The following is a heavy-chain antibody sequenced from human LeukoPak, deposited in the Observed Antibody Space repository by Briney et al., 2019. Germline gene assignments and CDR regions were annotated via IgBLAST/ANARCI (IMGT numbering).Heavy chain of an antibody. CDR2: IRYDGSNK. D-gene: IGHD2-2*01. V-gene: IGHV3-30*02. Sequence: PGGSLRLSCTASGFMFSNYGMHWVRQAPGKGLEWVAFIRYDGSNKYYADSVKGRFTISRDNSKNTLYLQMNSLRAEDTAVYYCASAIVVVPAAPWNAFDIWGQGTMVTVSS. CDR3: ASAIVVVPAAPWNAFDI. J-gene: IGHJ3*02. CDR1: GFMFSNYG.